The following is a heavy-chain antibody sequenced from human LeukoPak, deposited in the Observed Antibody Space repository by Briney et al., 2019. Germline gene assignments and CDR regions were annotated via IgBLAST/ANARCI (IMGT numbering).Heavy chain of an antibody. Sequence: PSETLSLTCAVYGGSFSGYYWSWIRQPPGKGLEWIGEINHSGSTNYNPSLKSRVTIPVDTSKNQFSLKLSSVTAADTAVYYCARARSGWYGKYVQHWGQGTLVTVSS. V-gene: IGHV4-34*01. CDR3: ARARSGWYGKYVQH. D-gene: IGHD6-19*01. J-gene: IGHJ1*01. CDR1: GGSFSGYY. CDR2: INHSGST.